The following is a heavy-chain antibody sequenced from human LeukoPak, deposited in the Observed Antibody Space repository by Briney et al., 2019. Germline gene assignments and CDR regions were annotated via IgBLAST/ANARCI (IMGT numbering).Heavy chain of an antibody. CDR3: ARAVIVVSLAFDI. CDR1: GGSISSSSYY. V-gene: IGHV4-39*07. Sequence: SETLSLTCTVSGGSISSSSYYWGWIRQPPGKGLEWIGSIYYSGSTYYNPSLKSRVTISVDTSKNQFSLKLSSVTAADTAVYYCARAVIVVSLAFDIWGQGTMVTVSS. CDR2: IYYSGST. D-gene: IGHD3-22*01. J-gene: IGHJ3*02.